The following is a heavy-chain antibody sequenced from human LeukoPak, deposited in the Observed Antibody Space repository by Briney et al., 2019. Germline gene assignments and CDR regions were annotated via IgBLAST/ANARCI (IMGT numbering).Heavy chain of an antibody. D-gene: IGHD6-19*01. CDR3: ARDSSVNAFDM. CDR2: ISANDGKI. V-gene: IGHV1-18*01. Sequence: ASVKVSCKASGFAFTSYGFTWVRQAPGQGLEWMGWISANDGKIHYSERHQGRITMTTDTGTSTAYMELRSLRSDDTAVYYCARDSSVNAFDMWGQGTMVTVSS. J-gene: IGHJ3*02. CDR1: GFAFTSYG.